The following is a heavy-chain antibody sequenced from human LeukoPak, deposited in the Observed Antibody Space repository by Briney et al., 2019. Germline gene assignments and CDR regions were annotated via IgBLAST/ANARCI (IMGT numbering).Heavy chain of an antibody. V-gene: IGHV3-30*04. CDR2: ISYDGSNK. D-gene: IGHD6-13*01. CDR1: GFTFSSYA. J-gene: IGHJ2*01. Sequence: GGSLRLSCAASGFTFSSYAMHWVRQAPGKGLEWVAVISYDGSNKYYADSVKGRFTISRDNSKNTLYLQMNSLRGEDTAVYYCARAMIAAAGTVWYFDLWGRGTLVTVSS. CDR3: ARAMIAAAGTVWYFDL.